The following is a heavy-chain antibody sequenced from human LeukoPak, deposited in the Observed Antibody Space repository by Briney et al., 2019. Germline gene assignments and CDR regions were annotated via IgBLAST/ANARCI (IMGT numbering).Heavy chain of an antibody. D-gene: IGHD6-13*01. CDR3: AGAAAANFWFDP. Sequence: GGSLTLSCAASGFTFSNYGMHRVRQAPGKGLEWVAAISYDGSNKYYADSVKGRFTIFRDNSKNTLYLQMNSLRAEDTAVYYCAGAAAANFWFDPWGQGTLVTVSS. V-gene: IGHV3-30*03. CDR2: ISYDGSNK. J-gene: IGHJ5*02. CDR1: GFTFSNYG.